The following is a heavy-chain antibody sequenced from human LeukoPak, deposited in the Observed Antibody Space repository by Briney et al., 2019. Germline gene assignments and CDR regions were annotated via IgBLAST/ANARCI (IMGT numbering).Heavy chain of an antibody. Sequence: SETLSLTCTVSGGSISSGGYYWSWIRQHPGKGLEWIGYIYYSGSTYYNPSLKSRVTISVDTSKNQFSLKLSSVTAADTAVYYCARDLVGGSYYYYGMDVWGQGTTVTVSS. V-gene: IGHV4-31*03. CDR2: IYYSGST. D-gene: IGHD1-26*01. CDR3: ARDLVGGSYYYYGMDV. CDR1: GGSISSGGYY. J-gene: IGHJ6*02.